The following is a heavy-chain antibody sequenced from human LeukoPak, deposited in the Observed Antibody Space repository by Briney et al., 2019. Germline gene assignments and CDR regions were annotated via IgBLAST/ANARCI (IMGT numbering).Heavy chain of an antibody. Sequence: HPGGSLRLSCAASGFTFSSHWMNWVRQAPGKGLEWVANIKQDGSEKYYVDSVKGRFTISRDNAKNSLYLQMNSLRADDTAVYYCAMYYFDSGGFDYWGQGTLVTVSS. V-gene: IGHV3-7*01. J-gene: IGHJ4*02. CDR1: GFTFSSHW. CDR3: AMYYFDSGGFDY. CDR2: IKQDGSEK. D-gene: IGHD3-22*01.